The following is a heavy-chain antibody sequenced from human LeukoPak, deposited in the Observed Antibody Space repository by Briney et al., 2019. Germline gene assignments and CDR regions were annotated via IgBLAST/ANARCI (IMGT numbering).Heavy chain of an antibody. CDR3: ARGSGMATINDAFDI. CDR1: GGSISSSYYY. V-gene: IGHV4-39*07. D-gene: IGHD5-24*01. Sequence: SETLSLTCTVSGGSISSSYYYWGWIRQPPGKGLEWIGSIYNSGSTHYNPSLKSRVTISVDTSKNQFSLKLSSVTAADTAVYYCARGSGMATINDAFDIWGQGTMVTVSS. J-gene: IGHJ3*02. CDR2: IYNSGST.